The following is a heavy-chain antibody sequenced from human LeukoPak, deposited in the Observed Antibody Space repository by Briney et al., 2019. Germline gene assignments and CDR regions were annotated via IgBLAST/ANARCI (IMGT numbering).Heavy chain of an antibody. CDR1: GSRFTSYW. J-gene: IGHJ3*02. D-gene: IGHD5-24*01. Sequence: GGSLKISFKGSGSRFTSYWIGWVREMPGKGLEWMGIIYPGDSDTRYSPSFQGQVTISADKSISAAYLQWSSLKASDTAMYYCARCGNGYNWEDAFDIWGQGTMVTVSS. CDR2: IYPGDSDT. V-gene: IGHV5-51*01. CDR3: ARCGNGYNWEDAFDI.